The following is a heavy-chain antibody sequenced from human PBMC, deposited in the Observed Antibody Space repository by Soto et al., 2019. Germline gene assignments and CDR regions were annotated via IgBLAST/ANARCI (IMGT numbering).Heavy chain of an antibody. D-gene: IGHD3-10*01. CDR2: INVYNGNT. CDR3: ARGVGSGSYDNQYNWFXP. J-gene: IGHJ5*02. V-gene: IGHV1-18*01. CDR1: GYTFTNYG. Sequence: ASVKVSCKASGYTFTNYGISWVRQAPGQGLEWMGWINVYNGNTKYAQKVQGRVTMTTDTSTSTAYMELRSLRSDDTAVYYCARGVGSGSYDNQYNWFXPWGQGTLVTVSS.